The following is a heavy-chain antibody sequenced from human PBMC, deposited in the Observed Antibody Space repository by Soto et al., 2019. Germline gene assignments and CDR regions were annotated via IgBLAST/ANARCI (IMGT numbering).Heavy chain of an antibody. D-gene: IGHD3-10*01. J-gene: IGHJ6*02. CDR3: ARVLPSGYGSTAYGMDV. CDR1: GYTFTGYY. CDR2: INPNSGGT. V-gene: IGHV1-2*04. Sequence: ASVKVSCKASGYTFTGYYMHWVRQAPGQGLEWMGWINPNSGGTNYAQKFQGWVTMTRDTSISTAYMELSRLRSDDTAVYYCARVLPSGYGSTAYGMDVWGQGTTVTVSS.